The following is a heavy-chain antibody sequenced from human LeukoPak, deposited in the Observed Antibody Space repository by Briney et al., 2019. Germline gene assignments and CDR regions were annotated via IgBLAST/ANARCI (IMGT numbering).Heavy chain of an antibody. V-gene: IGHV4-59*01. Sequence: SETLSLTCTVSGGSISIYYWTWIRQSPEKGLEWIGYIYDTGSTRYNPSLESRATISVDPSKNQFSLKLSAVTAADTAVYYCARLTTRPGGIRPLILDYWGQGTLVTVSS. CDR2: IYDTGST. CDR1: GGSISIYY. CDR3: ARLTTRPGGIRPLILDY. J-gene: IGHJ4*02. D-gene: IGHD3-16*01.